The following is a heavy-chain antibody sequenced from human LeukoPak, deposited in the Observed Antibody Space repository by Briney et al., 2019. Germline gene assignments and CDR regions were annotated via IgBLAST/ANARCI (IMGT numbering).Heavy chain of an antibody. D-gene: IGHD4-23*01. Sequence: ASVKVFCKASGYTFTRYVIKLVRQANGQGVEWMGWMNPNSGNTGYAQKFQGRVTMTRNTSISTAYMELSSLRSEDTAVYYCARGVTNGRKRWSTLMGYYYYMDVWGKGTTVTVSS. J-gene: IGHJ6*03. CDR2: MNPNSGNT. CDR1: GYTFTRYV. CDR3: ARGVTNGRKRWSTLMGYYYYMDV. V-gene: IGHV1-8*01.